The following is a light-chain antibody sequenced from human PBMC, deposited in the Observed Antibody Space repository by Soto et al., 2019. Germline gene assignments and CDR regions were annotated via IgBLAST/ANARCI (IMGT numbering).Light chain of an antibody. CDR1: QSLVHRDCGTY. Sequence: DVVLTQTPLSSPVTLGQPASISCRSSQSLVHRDCGTYLIWLHQRPGQAPRLLIYQVSNRFSGVPDRFSGGGAGTDFTLKISSVEAEDVGVYYCTQSTHFPRTFGQGTKVEIK. V-gene: IGKV2-24*01. CDR2: QVS. J-gene: IGKJ1*01. CDR3: TQSTHFPRT.